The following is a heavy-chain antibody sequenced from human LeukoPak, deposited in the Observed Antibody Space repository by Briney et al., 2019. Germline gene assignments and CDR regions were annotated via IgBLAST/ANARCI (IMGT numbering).Heavy chain of an antibody. D-gene: IGHD3-9*01. V-gene: IGHV4-4*02. J-gene: IGHJ4*01. CDR3: ARAGVWLPAV. CDR2: INHSGNT. Sequence: PSETLSLTCAVSDASVSSDKWWSWVRQPPGKGLEWIGEINHSGNTNYSPSLKSRVTMSTDKSKNEFSLRLTSVTAADTAVYYCARAGVWLPAVWGHGTLVTVSS. CDR1: DASVSSDKW.